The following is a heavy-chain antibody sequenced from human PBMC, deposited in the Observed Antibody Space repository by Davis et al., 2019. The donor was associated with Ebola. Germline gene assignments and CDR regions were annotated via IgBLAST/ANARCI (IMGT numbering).Heavy chain of an antibody. CDR1: NYTFSSYG. CDR3: ARQSTIFGVVIDLSFDP. V-gene: IGHV1-18*04. J-gene: IGHJ5*02. CDR2: ITTYNGKT. Sequence: AASVKVSCKTSNYTFSSYGINWVRQAPGQGLEWMGRITTYNGKTTYAQKLQGRVTMTTDTSTSTAFMELRSLRSDDTAVYYCARQSTIFGVVIDLSFDPWGQGTLVTVSS. D-gene: IGHD3-3*01.